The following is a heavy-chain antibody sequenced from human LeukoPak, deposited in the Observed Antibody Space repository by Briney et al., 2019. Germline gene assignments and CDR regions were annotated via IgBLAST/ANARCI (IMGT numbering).Heavy chain of an antibody. D-gene: IGHD1-14*01. CDR2: IGPTGSDR. V-gene: IGHV3-21*06. J-gene: IGHJ4*02. CDR3: ATETNGRHYDY. CDR1: GLTFSTSG. Sequence: GGSLRLSCTASGLTFSTSGFNWVRQAPGKGLEWIASIGPTGSDRYHADSIKGRFTISRDNANNFLYLQMNSLRAEDTAVYYCATETNGRHYDYWGQGTLLTVSS.